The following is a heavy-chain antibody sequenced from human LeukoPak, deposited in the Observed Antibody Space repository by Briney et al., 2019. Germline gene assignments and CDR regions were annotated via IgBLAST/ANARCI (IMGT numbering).Heavy chain of an antibody. CDR3: ARDFRIYYGSGSYGSRFDP. Sequence: PGGSLRLSCAASGFTFNDYGMNWVRQAPGKGLEWVSSTSSSGVYIYYADSLKGRFTISRDNAKNSLYLQMNSLRAEDTAIYFCARDFRIYYGSGSYGSRFDPWGQGTLVTVSS. CDR1: GFTFNDYG. J-gene: IGHJ5*02. D-gene: IGHD3-10*01. V-gene: IGHV3-21*01. CDR2: TSSSGVYI.